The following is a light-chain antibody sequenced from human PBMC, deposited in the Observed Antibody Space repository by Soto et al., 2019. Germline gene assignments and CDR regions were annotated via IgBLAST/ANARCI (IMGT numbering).Light chain of an antibody. CDR1: SPNIGSNT. J-gene: IGLJ2*01. V-gene: IGLV1-44*01. Sequence: QSVLTQPPSASGTPGQRVTISCSGSSPNIGSNTVNWYQQLPGTAPKLLIYTNYQRPSGVPDRFSGSKSGTSASLAISGLQSEDDADYYFATWDDSLSGVVFGGGTKVTVL. CDR2: TNY. CDR3: ATWDDSLSGVV.